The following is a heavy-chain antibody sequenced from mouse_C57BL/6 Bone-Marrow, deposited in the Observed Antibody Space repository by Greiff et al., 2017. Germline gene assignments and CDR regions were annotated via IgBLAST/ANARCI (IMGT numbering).Heavy chain of an antibody. CDR2: INPSSGYT. CDR3: ARRGTTVVAPYYYAMDY. J-gene: IGHJ4*01. V-gene: IGHV1-4*01. CDR1: GYTFTSYT. Sequence: LVESGAELARPGASVKMSCKASGYTFTSYTMHWVKQRPGQGLEWIGYINPSSGYTKYNQKFKDKATLTADKSSSTAYMQLSSLTSEDSAVYYCARRGTTVVAPYYYAMDYWGQGTSVTVSS. D-gene: IGHD1-1*01.